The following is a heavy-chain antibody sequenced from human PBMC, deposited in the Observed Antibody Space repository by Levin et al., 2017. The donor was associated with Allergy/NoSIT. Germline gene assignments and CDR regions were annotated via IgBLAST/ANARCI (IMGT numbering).Heavy chain of an antibody. CDR3: ARNITMIVAHAFDI. CDR2: IYYSGST. J-gene: IGHJ3*02. V-gene: IGHV4-39*07. CDR1: GGSISSSSYY. D-gene: IGHD3-22*01. Sequence: SETLSLTCTVSGGSISSSSYYWGWIRQPPGTGLEWIGSIYYSGSTYYNPSLKSRVTISVDTSKNQFSLKLSSVTAADTAVYYCARNITMIVAHAFDIWGQGTMVTVSS.